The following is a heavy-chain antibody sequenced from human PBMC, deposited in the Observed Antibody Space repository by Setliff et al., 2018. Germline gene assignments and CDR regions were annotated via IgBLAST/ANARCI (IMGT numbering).Heavy chain of an antibody. CDR3: ARGRNVAARLLDS. Sequence: SETLSLTCTVSGGSISSSSYYWGWIRQPPGKGLEWIGSIYYSGSTYYNPSLKSRVSISVDTSKNQFSLKVFSVTAADTAVYYCARGRNVAARLLDSWGQGTLVTVSS. CDR1: GGSISSSSYY. J-gene: IGHJ4*02. V-gene: IGHV4-39*07. D-gene: IGHD6-6*01. CDR2: IYYSGST.